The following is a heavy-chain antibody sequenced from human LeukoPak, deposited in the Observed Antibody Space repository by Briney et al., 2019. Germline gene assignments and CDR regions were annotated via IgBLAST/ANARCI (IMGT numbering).Heavy chain of an antibody. CDR1: GFTFSSYS. V-gene: IGHV3-48*01. D-gene: IGHD4-17*01. Sequence: GGSLRLSCAASGFTFSSYSMNWARQAPGKGLEWVSYISSSSSTIFYADSVKGRFTISRDNAKNSLYLQMNSLRAEDTAVYYCAREASREYFLYVGDYWGAYFDYWGQGTLVTVSS. J-gene: IGHJ4*02. CDR2: ISSSSSTI. CDR3: AREASREYFLYVGDYWGAYFDY.